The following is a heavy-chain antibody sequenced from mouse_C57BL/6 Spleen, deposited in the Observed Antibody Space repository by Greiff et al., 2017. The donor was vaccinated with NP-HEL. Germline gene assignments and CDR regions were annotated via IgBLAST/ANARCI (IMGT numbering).Heavy chain of an antibody. CDR3: TWDYYAMDY. V-gene: IGHV14-4*01. CDR2: IDPENGDT. J-gene: IGHJ4*01. CDR1: GFNIKDDY. D-gene: IGHD4-1*01. Sequence: EVQLQESGAELVRPGASVKLSCTASGFNIKDDYMHWVKQRPEQGLEWIGWIDPENGDTEYASKFQGKATITADTSSNTAYLQLSSLTSEDTAVYYCTWDYYAMDYWGQGTSVTVSS.